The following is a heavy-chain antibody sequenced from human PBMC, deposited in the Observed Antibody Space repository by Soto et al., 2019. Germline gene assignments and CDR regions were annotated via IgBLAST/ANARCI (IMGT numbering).Heavy chain of an antibody. V-gene: IGHV3-30*18. J-gene: IGHJ4*02. CDR3: AKDSYYDFWSGYYGYFDY. D-gene: IGHD3-3*01. CDR1: GFTFSSYG. Sequence: QVQLVESGGGVVQPGRSLRLSCAASGFTFSSYGMHWVRQAPGKGLEWVAVISYDGSNKYYADSVKGRFTNSRDNSKNTLYLQMNSLRAEDTAVYYCAKDSYYDFWSGYYGYFDYWGQGTLVTVSS. CDR2: ISYDGSNK.